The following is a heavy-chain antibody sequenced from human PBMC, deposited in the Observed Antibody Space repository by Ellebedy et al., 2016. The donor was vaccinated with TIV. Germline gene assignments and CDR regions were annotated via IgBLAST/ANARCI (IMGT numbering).Heavy chain of an antibody. CDR2: INQDGSRI. CDR3: VRDGAYGDYSPGYYGMDV. J-gene: IGHJ6*02. Sequence: GGSLRLSCAASGFIFGNYAMSWVRQGPGKGLEWVANINQDGSRIYYVDSVKGRFTISRDNAKNSVYLRMNTLRVEDTAVYHCVRDGAYGDYSPGYYGMDVWGQGTTVTVSS. V-gene: IGHV3-7*03. CDR1: GFIFGNYA. D-gene: IGHD3-22*01.